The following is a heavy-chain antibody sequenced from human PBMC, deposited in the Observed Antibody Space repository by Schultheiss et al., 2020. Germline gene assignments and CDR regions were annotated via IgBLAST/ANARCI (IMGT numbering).Heavy chain of an antibody. D-gene: IGHD5-18*01. CDR2: ISSSSSYI. CDR3: AKYIYRGGPFDF. V-gene: IGHV3-21*04. J-gene: IGHJ4*02. Sequence: GGSLRLSCAASGFTVSSNYMSWVRQAPGKGLEWVSSISSSSSYIYYADSVKGRFTISRDNSLNTVYLQMDSLRADDTAVYYCAKYIYRGGPFDFWGMGTLVTVSS. CDR1: GFTVSSNY.